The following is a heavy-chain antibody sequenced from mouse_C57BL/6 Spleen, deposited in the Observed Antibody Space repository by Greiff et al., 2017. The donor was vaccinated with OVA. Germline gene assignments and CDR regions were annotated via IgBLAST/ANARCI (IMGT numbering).Heavy chain of an antibody. CDR1: GYTFTSYW. V-gene: IGHV1-61*01. Sequence: QVQLQQPGAELVRPGSSVKLSCKASGYTFTSYWMDWVKQRPGQGLEWIGNIYPSDSETHYNQKFKDKATLTVDKSSSTAYMQLSSLTSEDSAVYYCARKDGSYFDYWGQGTTLTVSS. CDR3: ARKDGSYFDY. CDR2: IYPSDSET. D-gene: IGHD1-1*01. J-gene: IGHJ2*01.